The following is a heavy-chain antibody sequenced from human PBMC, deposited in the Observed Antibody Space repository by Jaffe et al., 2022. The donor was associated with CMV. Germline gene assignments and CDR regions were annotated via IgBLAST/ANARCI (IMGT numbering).Heavy chain of an antibody. V-gene: IGHV6-1*01. Sequence: QVQLQQSGPGLVKPSQTLSLTCAISGDSVSSNSAAWNWIRQSPSRGLEWLGRTYYRSKWYNDYAVSVKSRITINPDTSKNQFSLQLNSVTPEDTAVYYCARDSLGVKQLVRGYYYYGMDVWGQGTTVTVSS. D-gene: IGHD6-6*01. CDR3: ARDSLGVKQLVRGYYYYGMDV. CDR2: TYYRSKWYN. CDR1: GDSVSSNSAA. J-gene: IGHJ6*02.